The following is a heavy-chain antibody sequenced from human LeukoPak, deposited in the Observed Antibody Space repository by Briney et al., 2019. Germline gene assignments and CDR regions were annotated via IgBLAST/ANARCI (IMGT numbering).Heavy chain of an antibody. CDR2: IYYSGST. D-gene: IGHD1-26*01. V-gene: IGHV4-34*01. Sequence: SETLSLTCAVYGGSLSGYYWSWIRQPPGKGLEWIGSIYYSGSTYYNPSLKSRVTISVDTSKNQFSLKLSSVTAADTAVYYCARVGASGSQGIGFDPWGQGTLVTVSS. CDR3: ARVGASGSQGIGFDP. J-gene: IGHJ5*02. CDR1: GGSLSGYY.